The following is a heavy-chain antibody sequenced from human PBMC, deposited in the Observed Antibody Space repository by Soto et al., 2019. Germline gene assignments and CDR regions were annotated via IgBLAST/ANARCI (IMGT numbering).Heavy chain of an antibody. Sequence: QVQLQESGPGLVKPSQTLSLTCTVSGGSISSGGYYWSWIRQHPGKGLEWIGYIYYSGSTYYNPSLKSRVTIAVDTSKNQFSLKLSSVTAADTAVYYCARGGGRVAPLVDAYWYFDLWGRGTLVTVSS. CDR3: ARGGGRVAPLVDAYWYFDL. D-gene: IGHD3-9*01. CDR2: IYYSGST. J-gene: IGHJ2*01. V-gene: IGHV4-31*03. CDR1: GGSISSGGYY.